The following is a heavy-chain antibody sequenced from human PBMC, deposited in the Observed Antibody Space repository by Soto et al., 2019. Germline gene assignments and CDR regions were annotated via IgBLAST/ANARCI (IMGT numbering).Heavy chain of an antibody. Sequence: LSLTCPVYGGSFSGYYWSGIRQPPGKGLEWIGEINHSGSTNYNPSLKSRVTISVDTSKNQFSLKLSSVTAADTAVYYCARGEADGDCEVGNWFDPWGQGTLVTVSS. J-gene: IGHJ5*02. V-gene: IGHV4-34*01. CDR3: ARGEADGDCEVGNWFDP. CDR1: GGSFSGYY. CDR2: INHSGST. D-gene: IGHD2-21*02.